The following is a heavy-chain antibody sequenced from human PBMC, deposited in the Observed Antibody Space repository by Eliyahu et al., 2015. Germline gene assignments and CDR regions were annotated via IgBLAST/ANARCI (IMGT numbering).Heavy chain of an antibody. V-gene: IGHV3-9*01. CDR3: VKDKKMGITWRNCLDS. Sequence: ELQLVESGGGLVQPGGSLRLSXAVSGFTFDDYGMHWVRQAPGKGLEWVSGISWNGATIGYADXVKGRFTISRDNAKNSLYLQMNSLRAEDTALYYCVKDKKMGITWRNCLDSWGQGTLVTVSS. CDR2: ISWNGATI. J-gene: IGHJ5*01. CDR1: GFTFDDYG. D-gene: IGHD2-21*01.